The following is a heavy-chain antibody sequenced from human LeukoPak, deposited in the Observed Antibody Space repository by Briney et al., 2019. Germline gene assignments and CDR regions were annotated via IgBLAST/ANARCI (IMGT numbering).Heavy chain of an antibody. V-gene: IGHV1-2*02. CDR1: GYNFTGYY. J-gene: IGHJ5*02. Sequence: ASLKVSFQASGYNFTGYYIHWVRQAPGKGLQWMGWINPKSGVTNYAEKFQGRVTRTRDTSINAAYMELRRLTSDDTAVYYCARNLVATVTTVYWFEPWGQGTLVTVSS. CDR2: INPKSGVT. D-gene: IGHD4-17*01. CDR3: ARNLVATVTTVYWFEP.